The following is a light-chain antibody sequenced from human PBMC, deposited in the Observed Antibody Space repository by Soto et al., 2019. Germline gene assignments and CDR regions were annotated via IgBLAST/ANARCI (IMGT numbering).Light chain of an antibody. CDR1: SGHSSYA. V-gene: IGLV4-69*01. Sequence: QPVLTQSPSASASLGASVKLTCTLSSGHSSYAIAWHQQQPEKGPRYLMKLNSDGSHSKGEGIPDRFSGSSSGAERYLTISGLQSEDEADYYCQTWGTGKVFGGGTKVTVL. CDR3: QTWGTGKV. CDR2: LNSDGSH. J-gene: IGLJ3*02.